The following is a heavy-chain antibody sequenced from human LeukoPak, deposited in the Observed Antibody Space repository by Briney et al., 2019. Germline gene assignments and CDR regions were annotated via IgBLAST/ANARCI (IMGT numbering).Heavy chain of an antibody. J-gene: IGHJ5*02. V-gene: IGHV1-8*01. D-gene: IGHD1-1*01. CDR3: ARGLGRTGTRVFDP. CDR2: MNPNSGNT. CDR1: GYTFTSYD. Sequence: ASVKVSCKASGYTFTSYDINWVRQATGQGLEWMGWMNPNSGNTGYAQKFQGRVTMTRNTSISTAYMELSSLRSEDTAVYYCARGLGRTGTRVFDPRGQGTLVTVSS.